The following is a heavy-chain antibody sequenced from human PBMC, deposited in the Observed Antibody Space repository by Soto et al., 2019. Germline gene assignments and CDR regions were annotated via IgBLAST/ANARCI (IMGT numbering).Heavy chain of an antibody. Sequence: PSETLSLTCAVSGGSISSGGYSWSWIRQPPGKGLEWIGYIYHSGTTYYNPSLKSRVTISVDRSKNQFSLKLSSVTAADTAVYYCVRAHYRDYGYGMHVSGQATTVSVSS. CDR1: GGSISSGGYS. V-gene: IGHV4-30-2*01. J-gene: IGHJ6*02. CDR3: VRAHYRDYGYGMHV. D-gene: IGHD4-17*01. CDR2: IYHSGTT.